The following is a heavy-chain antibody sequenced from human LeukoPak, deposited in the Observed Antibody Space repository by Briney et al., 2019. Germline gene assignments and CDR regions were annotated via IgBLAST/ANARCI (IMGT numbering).Heavy chain of an antibody. Sequence: GRSLRLSCAASGFTFSDYYMSWIRQAPGKGLVWVSHINGDGSWTTYADSVKGRFTISKDNAKNTVYLQMNNLRAEDTAVYYCVSFYETYWGRGTLVTVSS. CDR3: VSFYETY. CDR2: INGDGSWT. J-gene: IGHJ4*02. V-gene: IGHV3-74*01. CDR1: GFTFSDYY. D-gene: IGHD2-2*01.